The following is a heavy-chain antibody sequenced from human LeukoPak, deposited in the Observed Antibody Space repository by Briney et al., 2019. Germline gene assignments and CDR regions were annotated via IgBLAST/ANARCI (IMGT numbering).Heavy chain of an antibody. Sequence: SETMSLTCTVSGDSISNYYWSWIRQPPGKGLEWIGYIYYSGNTDYKPSLKSRVTISVDTSMNQFSLRLNSVTAADTAVYYCARYRNEALFAFDIWGQGTMVTVSS. J-gene: IGHJ3*02. CDR1: GDSISNYY. CDR2: IYYSGNT. CDR3: ARYRNEALFAFDI. V-gene: IGHV4-59*01. D-gene: IGHD1-14*01.